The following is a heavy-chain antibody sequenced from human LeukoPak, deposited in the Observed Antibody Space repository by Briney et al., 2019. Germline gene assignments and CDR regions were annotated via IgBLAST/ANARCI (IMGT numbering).Heavy chain of an antibody. J-gene: IGHJ4*02. CDR2: IKQDGSEK. CDR1: GFTFSSYW. Sequence: PGGSLRLSCAASGFTFSSYWMSWVRQAPGKGLEWVANIKQDGSEKYYVDSVKGRFTISRDNAKHSLYLQMNSLRAEDTAVYYCARAYCSSTSCTFDYWGQGTLVTVSS. D-gene: IGHD2-2*01. V-gene: IGHV3-7*01. CDR3: ARAYCSSTSCTFDY.